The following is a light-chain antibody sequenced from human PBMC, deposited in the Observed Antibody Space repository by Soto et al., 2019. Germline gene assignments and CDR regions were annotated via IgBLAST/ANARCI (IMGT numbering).Light chain of an antibody. CDR2: EVT. CDR1: SSDVGGYNY. CDR3: SSYTSDRTGV. Sequence: QSALTQTAPVSGSPGQSISISCTGTSSDVGGYNYVSWYQHQPGKAPKLIIYEVTNRPSGVSNRFSASKSGNTASLTISGLQAEDEADYYCSSYTSDRTGVFGGGTKLTVL. V-gene: IGLV2-14*01. J-gene: IGLJ3*02.